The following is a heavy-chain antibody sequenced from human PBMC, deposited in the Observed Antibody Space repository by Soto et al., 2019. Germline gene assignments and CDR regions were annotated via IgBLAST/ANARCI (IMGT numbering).Heavy chain of an antibody. D-gene: IGHD2-15*01. CDR3: ARSFGDSAFLPRESGGFDL. Sequence: GGSLRLSCTASGFSFGNHNMNWVRQAPGKGLEWVAYISSYGSPTDYADSVKGRFTVSRDNAKNSLFLQMNSLRAEDTAVYYCARSFGDSAFLPRESGGFDLWGQGTMVTVSS. J-gene: IGHJ3*01. V-gene: IGHV3-48*01. CDR1: GFSFGNHN. CDR2: ISSYGSPT.